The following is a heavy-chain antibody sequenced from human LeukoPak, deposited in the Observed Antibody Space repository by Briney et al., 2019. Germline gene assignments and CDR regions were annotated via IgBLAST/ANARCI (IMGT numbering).Heavy chain of an antibody. J-gene: IGHJ6*02. D-gene: IGHD2-2*01. CDR1: GGSISSGGYY. Sequence: SQTLSLTCTVSGGSISSGGYYWSWIRQHPGKGLEWIGYIYYSGSTYYNPSLKSRVTISVDTSKNQFSLKLSSVTAADTAVYYCARYRDCSSTSCSPGMDVWGQGTTVTVSS. CDR2: IYYSGST. V-gene: IGHV4-31*03. CDR3: ARYRDCSSTSCSPGMDV.